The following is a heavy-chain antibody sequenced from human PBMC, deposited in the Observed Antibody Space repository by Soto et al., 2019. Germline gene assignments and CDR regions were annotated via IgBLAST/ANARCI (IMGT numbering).Heavy chain of an antibody. D-gene: IGHD3-9*01. CDR2: IYWDDDK. CDR3: AHRLARGYYVVLTGYYRGSCFDY. V-gene: IGHV2-5*02. Sequence: SGPTLVNPTQTLTLTCTFSGFSLHTRGVGVGWIRQPPVKALEWLALIYWDDDKRYSPSLKTRLTITKDTSKNQVVLTMTKMDPVNTATYYCAHRLARGYYVVLTGYYRGSCFDYWGQGTLVTVSS. CDR1: GFSLHTRGVG. J-gene: IGHJ4*02.